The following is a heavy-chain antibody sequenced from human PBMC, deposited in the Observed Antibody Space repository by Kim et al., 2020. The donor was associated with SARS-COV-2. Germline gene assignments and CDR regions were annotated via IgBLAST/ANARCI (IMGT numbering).Heavy chain of an antibody. CDR1: GYTLTELS. CDR3: ATDRRIAAAGTYYYGMDV. V-gene: IGHV1-24*01. J-gene: IGHJ6*02. Sequence: ASVKVSCKVSGYTLTELSMHWVRQAPGKGLEWMGGFDPEDGETIYEQKFQGRVTMTEDKSTDTAHMELSSLRSDDTAVYYCATDRRIAAAGTYYYGMDVWGQGTTVTVSS. D-gene: IGHD6-13*01. CDR2: FDPEDGET.